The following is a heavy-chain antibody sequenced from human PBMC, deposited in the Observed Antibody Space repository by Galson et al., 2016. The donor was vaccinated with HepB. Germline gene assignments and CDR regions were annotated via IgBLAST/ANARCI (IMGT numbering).Heavy chain of an antibody. CDR3: TRVFLLRRGFNT. D-gene: IGHD3-10*01. J-gene: IGHJ5*02. Sequence: CAISGDSVSSHTAGWNWIRQSPSRGLEWLGRTYYRSEWSSDYAESVRSRISISADTSKNQFSLQLNSVTPEDTAVYYCTRVFLLRRGFNTWGQGTLVTVSS. V-gene: IGHV6-1*01. CDR1: GDSVSSHTAG. CDR2: TYYRSEWSS.